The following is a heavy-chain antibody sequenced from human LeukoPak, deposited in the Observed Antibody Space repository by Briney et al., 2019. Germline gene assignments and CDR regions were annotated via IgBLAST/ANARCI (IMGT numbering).Heavy chain of an antibody. CDR1: GFTFSSYW. D-gene: IGHD2-2*01. CDR2: INSDGSST. J-gene: IGHJ4*02. CDR3: ARRGVPAATAYYFDY. Sequence: GGSLRLSCAASGFTFSSYWMHWVRQAPGKGLVWVSRINSDGSSTSYADSVKGRFTISRDNAKNTLYPQMNSLRAEDTAVYYCARRGVPAATAYYFDYWGQGTLVTVSS. V-gene: IGHV3-74*01.